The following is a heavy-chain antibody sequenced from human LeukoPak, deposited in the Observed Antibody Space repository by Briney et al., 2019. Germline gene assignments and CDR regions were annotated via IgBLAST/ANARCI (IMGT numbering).Heavy chain of an antibody. Sequence: ASVKVSCKATGFTFTNYDINWVRQATGQGLEWMGWMNPINGNTGYAQKFQGRATMTRDTSISTAYMELRSLTSEDTAVYYCVRDGEGVAISVNYWFAPWGQGTLVTVSS. V-gene: IGHV1-8*01. CDR3: VRDGEGVAISVNYWFAP. D-gene: IGHD3-10*01. CDR1: GFTFTNYD. J-gene: IGHJ5*02. CDR2: MNPINGNT.